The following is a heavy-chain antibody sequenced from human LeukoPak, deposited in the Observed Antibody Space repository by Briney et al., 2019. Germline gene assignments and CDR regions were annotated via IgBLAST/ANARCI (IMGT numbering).Heavy chain of an antibody. Sequence: GGSLRLSCAASGLTFRNYAMTWVRQAPGKGLEWVSTISGDGTDTYYVDSVRGRFTISRDNSKNTLNLQMNSLRAEDTAVYYCARGPNSNWSGLDFWGQGTLLTVSS. J-gene: IGHJ4*02. CDR2: ISGDGTDT. V-gene: IGHV3-23*01. CDR3: ARGPNSNWSGLDF. D-gene: IGHD6-6*01. CDR1: GLTFRNYA.